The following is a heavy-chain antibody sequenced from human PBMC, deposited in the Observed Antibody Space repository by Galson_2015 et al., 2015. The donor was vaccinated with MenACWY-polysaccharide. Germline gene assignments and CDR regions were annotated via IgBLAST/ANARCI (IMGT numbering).Heavy chain of an antibody. D-gene: IGHD6-25*01. V-gene: IGHV4-31*03. Sequence: TLSLTCNVSGDPTRSGGYYWSWIRQHPGKGLEWMGYIRYRGSTSYNPSLKSRLLISGDASNGQFSLKLSSVTAADTAVYYCARYNIAAGDFDYWGQGALVTVSS. CDR2: IRYRGST. CDR3: ARYNIAAGDFDY. CDR1: GDPTRSGGYY. J-gene: IGHJ4*02.